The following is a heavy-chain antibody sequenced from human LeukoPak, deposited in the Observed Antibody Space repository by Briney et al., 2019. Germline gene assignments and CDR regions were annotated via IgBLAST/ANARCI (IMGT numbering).Heavy chain of an antibody. Sequence: GGSLRLSCAASGFTFSSYWMSWVRQAPGKGLEWVANIKQDGSEKYYVDSVKGRFTISRDNAKNSLFLQMNSLRVEDTAVYYCASHWGSSSWACWGQGTLVTVSS. CDR1: GFTFSSYW. CDR2: IKQDGSEK. J-gene: IGHJ4*02. D-gene: IGHD6-13*01. V-gene: IGHV3-7*01. CDR3: ASHWGSSSWAC.